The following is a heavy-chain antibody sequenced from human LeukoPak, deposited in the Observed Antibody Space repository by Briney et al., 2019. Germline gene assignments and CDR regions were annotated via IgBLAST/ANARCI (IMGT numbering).Heavy chain of an antibody. Sequence: ASVKVSCRASGYTFTGYYMHWVRQAPGQGLEWMGWTNPNSGGTNYAQKFQGRVTMTRDTSISTAYMELSRLRSDDTAVYYCASYYYDSSGYYSYDYWGQGTLVTVSS. V-gene: IGHV1-2*02. D-gene: IGHD3-22*01. J-gene: IGHJ4*02. CDR3: ASYYYDSSGYYSYDY. CDR1: GYTFTGYY. CDR2: TNPNSGGT.